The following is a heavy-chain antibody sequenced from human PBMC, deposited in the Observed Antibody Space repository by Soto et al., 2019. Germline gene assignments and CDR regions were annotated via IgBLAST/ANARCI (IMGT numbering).Heavy chain of an antibody. CDR2: ISAYNGNT. D-gene: IGHD6-19*01. Sequence: ASVKVSCKASGYTFTSYGISWVRQAPGQGLEWMGWISAYNGNTNYAQKLQGRVTMTTDTSTSAAYMELRSLRSDDTAVCYFAKEGRGVASSGWAIYYYYYGMDVWGQGTTVTVSS. J-gene: IGHJ6*02. V-gene: IGHV1-18*01. CDR3: AKEGRGVASSGWAIYYYYYGMDV. CDR1: GYTFTSYG.